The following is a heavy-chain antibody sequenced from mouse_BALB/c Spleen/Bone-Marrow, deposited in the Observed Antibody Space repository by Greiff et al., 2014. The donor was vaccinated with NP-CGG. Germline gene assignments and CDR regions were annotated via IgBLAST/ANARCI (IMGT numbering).Heavy chain of an antibody. V-gene: IGHV14-3*02. D-gene: IGHD4-1*01. Sequence: EVQLQESGAELVKPGASVKLSCTASGFNIKDTYMHWVKQRPEQGLEWIGRIDPANGNTKYDPKFQGKATITADASSNTAYLQLSSLTSEDTAVYYCARWEYYAMDYWGQGTSVTVSS. CDR1: GFNIKDTY. J-gene: IGHJ4*01. CDR2: IDPANGNT. CDR3: ARWEYYAMDY.